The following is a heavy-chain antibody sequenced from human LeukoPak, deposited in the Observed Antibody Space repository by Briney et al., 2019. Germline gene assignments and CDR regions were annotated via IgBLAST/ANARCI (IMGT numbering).Heavy chain of an antibody. Sequence: GGSLRLSCAASGFTFSTYNMNWVRQAPGKGLEWVSVIYSGGSTYYADSVKGRFTISRDNSKNTLYLQMNSLRAEDTAVYYCASSETASLDYWGQGTLVTVSS. J-gene: IGHJ4*02. V-gene: IGHV3-53*01. CDR1: GFTFSTYN. D-gene: IGHD2-21*02. CDR3: ASSETASLDY. CDR2: IYSGGST.